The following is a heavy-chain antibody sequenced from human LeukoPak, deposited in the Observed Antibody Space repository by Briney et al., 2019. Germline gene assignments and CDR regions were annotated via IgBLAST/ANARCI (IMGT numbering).Heavy chain of an antibody. D-gene: IGHD2-2*01. Sequence: GSTVKISCKASGTTFKDFNIHWVQQAPGKGLEWLGLVDPEDGETKYGKKFQGRVSITADSSTDKAYLELSNLRSEDTAIFYCATDVSSAAMSFSDSWGQGTLVTVSA. CDR1: GTTFKDFN. J-gene: IGHJ4*02. CDR3: ATDVSSAAMSFSDS. CDR2: VDPEDGET. V-gene: IGHV1-69-2*01.